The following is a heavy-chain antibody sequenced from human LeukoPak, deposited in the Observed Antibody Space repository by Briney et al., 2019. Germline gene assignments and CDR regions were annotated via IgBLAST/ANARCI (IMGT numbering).Heavy chain of an antibody. CDR3: AKDMHYNDGRWEFDP. CDR1: GFTFGNFA. CDR2: MIGTGDT. Sequence: GGSLRLSCVASGFTFGNFAVTWVRQAPGKGLEWVSGMIGTGDTYYSDSVTGRFTMFTDYSRTTLYLQMNNLIFEDTAIYYCAKDMHYNDGRWEFDPWGQGTLVTVSS. J-gene: IGHJ5*02. D-gene: IGHD5-24*01. V-gene: IGHV3-23*01.